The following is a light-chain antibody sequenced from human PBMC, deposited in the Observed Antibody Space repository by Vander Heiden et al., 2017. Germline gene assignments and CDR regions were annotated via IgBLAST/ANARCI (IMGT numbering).Light chain of an antibody. CDR1: SSNIGSNY. Sequence: QSVLTQPPSVSAAPGQKVTISCSGSSSNIGSNYVSWYQQLPGTAPKLFIFEDNQRPSGNPDRFSASKSGTSATLGITGVQTGDEADYYCGTWDSSLRVVVFGGGTKLTVL. CDR3: GTWDSSLRVVV. V-gene: IGLV1-51*02. J-gene: IGLJ2*01. CDR2: EDN.